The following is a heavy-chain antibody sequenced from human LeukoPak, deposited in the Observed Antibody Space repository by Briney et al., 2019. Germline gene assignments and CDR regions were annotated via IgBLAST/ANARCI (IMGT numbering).Heavy chain of an antibody. CDR3: ARDLFVCSGGSCYLGLDY. V-gene: IGHV6-1*01. D-gene: IGHD2-15*01. J-gene: IGHJ4*02. CDR1: GDSVSSNSAA. Sequence: PSQTLSLTCAISGDSVSSNSAAWNWIRQSPSRGLEWLGRTYYRSKWYNDYAVSVKSRITINPDTSKNQFSLQLNSVTPEDTAVYYCARDLFVCSGGSCYLGLDYWGQGTLVTVSS. CDR2: TYYRSKWYN.